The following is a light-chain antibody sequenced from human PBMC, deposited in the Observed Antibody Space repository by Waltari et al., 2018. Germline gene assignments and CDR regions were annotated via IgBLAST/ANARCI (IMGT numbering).Light chain of an antibody. CDR2: EDT. CDR1: NLGNKY. CDR3: QTWDSGTGV. J-gene: IGLJ2*01. Sequence: SYELTQPPSVSVSPGQTASITCSGDNLGNKYVSWYKQQPGQSPVLLIYEDTKRSLGIPARFSASNSGNTATLTISGTQAMDEADYYCQTWDSGTGVFGGGTELTLL. V-gene: IGLV3-1*01.